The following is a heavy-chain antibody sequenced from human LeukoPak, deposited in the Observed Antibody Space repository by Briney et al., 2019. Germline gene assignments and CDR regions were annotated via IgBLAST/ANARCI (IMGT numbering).Heavy chain of an antibody. CDR1: GFSFTAYA. J-gene: IGHJ4*02. CDR2: ITGSGERI. V-gene: IGHV3-23*01. Sequence: PGGSLRLSCGASGFSFTAYALSWVRQSPGKGLEWVSSITGSGERIHYADFVKGRFTISRDNSKNTLSLQMNSLRAEDTAVYYCARAHYNWNEPPFDSWGQGTLVTVSS. CDR3: ARAHYNWNEPPFDS. D-gene: IGHD1-20*01.